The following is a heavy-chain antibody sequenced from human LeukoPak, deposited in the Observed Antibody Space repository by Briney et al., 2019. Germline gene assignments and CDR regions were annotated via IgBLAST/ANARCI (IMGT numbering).Heavy chain of an antibody. D-gene: IGHD2-15*01. V-gene: IGHV1-2*04. CDR2: INPNSGGT. CDR1: GYTFTGYY. Sequence: ASVTVSCKASGYTFTGYYMHWVRQAPGQGLEWMGWINPNSGGTNYAQKFQGWVTMTRDTSISTAYMELSRLRSDDTAVYYCAREGCSGGSCYYVFDYWGQGTLVTVSS. CDR3: AREGCSGGSCYYVFDY. J-gene: IGHJ4*02.